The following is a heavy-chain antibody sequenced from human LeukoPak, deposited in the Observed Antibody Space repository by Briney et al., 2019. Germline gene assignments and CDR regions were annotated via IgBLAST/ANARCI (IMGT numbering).Heavy chain of an antibody. CDR1: LFTPSGNY. Sequence: GGSLRLSPAPSLFTPSGNYMSSVRHAPGKGLEWVSVIYIAGSTSYADSVKGRITTSRDNSKNTLYLQMNSLRAEDTAVYFCAGGSSWPGLSYWGQGTLLTVSS. CDR2: IYIAGST. CDR3: AGGSSWPGLSY. J-gene: IGHJ4*02. V-gene: IGHV3-53*01. D-gene: IGHD6-13*01.